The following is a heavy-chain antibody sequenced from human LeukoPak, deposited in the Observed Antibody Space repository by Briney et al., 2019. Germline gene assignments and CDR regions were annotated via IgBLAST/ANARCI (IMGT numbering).Heavy chain of an antibody. Sequence: SVKVSCKASGGTFSSYAISWVRQAPGQGLEWMGRIIPIFGTANYAQKFQGRVTITTNESTSTAYMELSSLRSEDTAVYYCARDHYYYDSSGYDYWGQGTLVTVSS. V-gene: IGHV1-69*05. D-gene: IGHD3-22*01. CDR1: GGTFSSYA. J-gene: IGHJ4*02. CDR2: IIPIFGTA. CDR3: ARDHYYYDSSGYDY.